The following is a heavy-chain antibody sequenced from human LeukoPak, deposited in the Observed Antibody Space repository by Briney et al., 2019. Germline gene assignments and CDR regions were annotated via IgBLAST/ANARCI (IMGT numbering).Heavy chain of an antibody. CDR3: ARGPSIAARRRLGSYFDY. CDR2: IYYSGNT. Sequence: SETLSLTCTVSGDSISYYYWSWIRQPPGKGLEWIGKIYYSGNTNYNPSLKSRVTISVDTSKNQFSLKLSSVTAADTAVYYCARGPSIAARRRLGSYFDYWGQGTLVTVSS. V-gene: IGHV4-59*01. CDR1: GDSISYYY. J-gene: IGHJ4*02. D-gene: IGHD6-6*01.